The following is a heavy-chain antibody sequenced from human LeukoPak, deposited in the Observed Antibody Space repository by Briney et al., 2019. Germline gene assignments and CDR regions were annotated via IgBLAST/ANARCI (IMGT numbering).Heavy chain of an antibody. CDR1: GYSISSDYY. J-gene: IGHJ4*02. V-gene: IGHV4-38-2*01. CDR3: ARLAGGCDY. CDR2: IYHSGRT. Sequence: SETLSLTCAVSGYSISSDYYWGWIRQPPGEGLEWIGSIYHSGRTYYNPSLKSRVTISVDTSKNQFSLKLSSVTAADTAVYYCARLAGGCDYWGQGTLVTVSS. D-gene: IGHD3-10*01.